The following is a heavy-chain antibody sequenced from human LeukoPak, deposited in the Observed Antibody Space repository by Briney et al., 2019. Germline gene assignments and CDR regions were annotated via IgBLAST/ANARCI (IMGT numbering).Heavy chain of an antibody. CDR3: ARGGTMAGYYYYMDV. D-gene: IGHD4/OR15-4a*01. V-gene: IGHV1-2*02. CDR2: INPNSGGT. CDR1: GYTFTGCY. Sequence: ASVKVSCKASGYTFTGCYMHWVRQAPGQGLEWMGWINPNSGGTNYAQKFQGRVTMTRDTSISTAYMELSRLRSDDTAVYYCARGGTMAGYYYYMDVWGKGTTVTVSS. J-gene: IGHJ6*03.